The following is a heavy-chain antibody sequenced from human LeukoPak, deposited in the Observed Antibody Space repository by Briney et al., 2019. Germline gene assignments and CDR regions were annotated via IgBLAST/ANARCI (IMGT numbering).Heavy chain of an antibody. CDR2: IYHSGST. D-gene: IGHD5-18*01. CDR3: ARDRVDTAMVYYYGMDV. Sequence: SGTLSLTCVVSGGSISSSNWWSWVRQPPGKGLEWIGEIYHSGSTNYNPSLKSRVTISVDESKNQFSLKLSSVTAADTAVYYCARDRVDTAMVYYYGMDVWGQGTTVTVPS. J-gene: IGHJ6*02. V-gene: IGHV4-4*02. CDR1: GGSISSSNW.